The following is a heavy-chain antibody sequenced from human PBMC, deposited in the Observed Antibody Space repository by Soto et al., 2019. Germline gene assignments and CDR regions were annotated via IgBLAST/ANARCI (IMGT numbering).Heavy chain of an antibody. V-gene: IGHV3-30*18. J-gene: IGHJ4*02. Sequence: GGSLRLSCAASGFTFSDYYMSWVRQAPGKGLEWVAVISTDGRDKYHADSVKGRFTISRDNSKNTLYLQMNSLRTEDTAVYYCAKDHDLAAAGYYFDYWGQGTLVTVSS. CDR1: GFTFSDYY. CDR3: AKDHDLAAAGYYFDY. D-gene: IGHD6-13*01. CDR2: ISTDGRDK.